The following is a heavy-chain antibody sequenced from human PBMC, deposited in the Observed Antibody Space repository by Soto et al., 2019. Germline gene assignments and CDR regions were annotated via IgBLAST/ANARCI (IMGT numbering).Heavy chain of an antibody. CDR2: IYGTDTT. V-gene: IGHV3-53*02. J-gene: IGHJ4*02. CDR3: VRGGFD. D-gene: IGHD3-10*01. CDR1: GFSVSANN. Sequence: EVQLVETGGDLIQPGGSLRLSCAASGFSVSANNMNWVRQAPGKGLEWVSIIYGTDTTSYADSVRGRFTVSRDNSKNTVYLQMDSQRSEDTALYHCVRGGFDWGQGTLVTVSS.